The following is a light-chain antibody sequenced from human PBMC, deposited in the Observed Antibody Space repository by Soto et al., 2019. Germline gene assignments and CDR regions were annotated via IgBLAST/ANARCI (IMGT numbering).Light chain of an antibody. CDR1: RSDVGGYNY. CDR3: GIYALSLYV. J-gene: IGLJ1*01. CDR2: GVS. Sequence: LTQPRSVSASPGQSVTISCTGTRSDVGGYNYVSWYQHHPGKAPKLMIYGVSERPSGVPDRFSGSKSGNTASLTISGLQSYYEADYYSGIYALSLYV. V-gene: IGLV2-11*01.